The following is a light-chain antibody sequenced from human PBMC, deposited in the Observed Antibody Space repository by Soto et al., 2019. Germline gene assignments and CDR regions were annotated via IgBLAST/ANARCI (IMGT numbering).Light chain of an antibody. CDR3: QAWGTGIVV. Sequence: QSVLTQSPSASASLGASVKLTCTLSSGHSSYTIAWHQQRPEKGPRYLMRLKSDGSHNKGDGIPDRFSGSSSGAERYLTISSLQSEDGADYYCQAWGTGIVVFGGGTKLTVL. CDR2: LKSDGSH. CDR1: SGHSSYT. J-gene: IGLJ2*01. V-gene: IGLV4-69*01.